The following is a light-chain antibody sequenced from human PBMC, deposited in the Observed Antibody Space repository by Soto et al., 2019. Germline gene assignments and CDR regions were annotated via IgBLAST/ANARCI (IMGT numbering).Light chain of an antibody. Sequence: EIVLTQSPATLSLSPGERGTLSCRACQSVSSYLAWYQQKPGQAPRLLIYDASNRATGIPARFSGSGSGTDFTLTISSLEPEDFAVYYCQQRSNWPRTFGQGTKVEIK. J-gene: IGKJ1*01. V-gene: IGKV3-11*01. CDR2: DAS. CDR3: QQRSNWPRT. CDR1: QSVSSY.